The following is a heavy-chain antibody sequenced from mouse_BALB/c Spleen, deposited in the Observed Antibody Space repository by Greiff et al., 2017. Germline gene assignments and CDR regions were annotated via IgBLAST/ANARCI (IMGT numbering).Heavy chain of an antibody. CDR1: GYTFTSYW. V-gene: IGHV1-69*02. CDR2: IDPSDSYT. D-gene: IGHD1-1*01. Sequence: VQLQQPGAELVKPGASVKLSCKASGYTFTSYWMHWVKQRPGQGLEWIGEIDPSDSYTNYNQKFKGKATLTVDKSSSTAYMQLSSLTSEDSAVYYCARSIYYGSSPHYYAMDYWGQGTSVTVSS. CDR3: ARSIYYGSSPHYYAMDY. J-gene: IGHJ4*01.